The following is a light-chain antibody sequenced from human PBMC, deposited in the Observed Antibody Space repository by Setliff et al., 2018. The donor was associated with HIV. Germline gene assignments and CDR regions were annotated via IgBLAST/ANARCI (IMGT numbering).Light chain of an antibody. Sequence: SYELTQPPSVSVAPGETARITCGGTNIGSNGVHWYQKKPGRAPILVLYHDTDRPSGIPERFSGSNSGNTATLTISRVEAGDEADYYCQVWHTTSDHPGVFGTGTKVTVL. CDR3: QVWHTTSDHPGV. CDR2: HDT. V-gene: IGLV3-21*04. CDR1: NIGSNG. J-gene: IGLJ1*01.